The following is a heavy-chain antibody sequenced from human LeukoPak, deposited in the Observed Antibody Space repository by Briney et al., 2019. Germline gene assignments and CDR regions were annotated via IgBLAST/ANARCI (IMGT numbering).Heavy chain of an antibody. J-gene: IGHJ6*02. Sequence: GGSLRLSCAASGFTFSSYDMHWVGQATGKGLEWVAAIGTAGDTYYPGSVKGRFTISRENAKNYLYLQMNSLRAGDTAVYYCARVSYYYGSGSYYSRGDYGTDVWGQGTTVTVSS. D-gene: IGHD3-10*01. V-gene: IGHV3-13*01. CDR3: ARVSYYYGSGSYYSRGDYGTDV. CDR1: GFTFSSYD. CDR2: IGTAGDT.